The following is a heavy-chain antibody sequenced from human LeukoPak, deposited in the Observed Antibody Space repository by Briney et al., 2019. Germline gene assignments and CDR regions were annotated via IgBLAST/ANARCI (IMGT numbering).Heavy chain of an antibody. CDR1: GYTFTSYG. J-gene: IGHJ4*02. V-gene: IGHV1-18*01. CDR3: ARGRGLGYGDYGKFDY. CDR2: ISAYNGNT. D-gene: IGHD4-17*01. Sequence: ASVKVSCKASGYTFTSYGISWVRQAPGQGLEWMGWISAYNGNTNYAQKLQGRVTMTTDTSTSTAYMELRSLRSDDTAVYNCARGRGLGYGDYGKFDYWGQGTLVTVSS.